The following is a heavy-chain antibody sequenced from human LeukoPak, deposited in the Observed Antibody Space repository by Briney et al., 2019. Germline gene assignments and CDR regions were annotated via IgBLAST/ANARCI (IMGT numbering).Heavy chain of an antibody. CDR2: IFWSSDNI. J-gene: IGHJ5*02. CDR3: AKDSGSSSGYETWFDP. V-gene: IGHV3-9*03. Sequence: GRSLRLSCAASGFTFDDYAMHWVPQAPGKGLEWVSGIFWSSDNIDYADSVKGRFTISRDNSKNSLYLQMNSLRAEDMVLYYCAKDSGSSSGYETWFDPWGQETLVTVSS. D-gene: IGHD5-12*01. CDR1: GFTFDDYA.